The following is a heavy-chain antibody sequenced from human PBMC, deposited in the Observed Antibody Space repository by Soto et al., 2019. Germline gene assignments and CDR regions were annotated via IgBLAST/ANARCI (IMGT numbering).Heavy chain of an antibody. J-gene: IGHJ4*02. Sequence: EVQLLESGGGLVQPGGSLRLSCAAAGFTFSTYAMSWIRQAPGKGLEWVSTVGDSDDSTYYADSVKGRFTISRDNSKNTVYLQMNSLXDEDTAVYFCTRSGWVYWGQGTLVTVSS. D-gene: IGHD6-19*01. CDR2: VGDSDDST. V-gene: IGHV3-23*01. CDR3: TRSGWVY. CDR1: GFTFSTYA.